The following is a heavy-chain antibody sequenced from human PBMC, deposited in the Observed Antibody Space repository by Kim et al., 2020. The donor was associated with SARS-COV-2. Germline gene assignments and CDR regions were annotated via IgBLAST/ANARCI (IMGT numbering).Heavy chain of an antibody. Sequence: SETLSLTCALSGGSISNSNYYWGWLRQPPGQGLEWIGSVYYTGITYYKPSLSSRLSISVDTSKNQFSLRLNSMTAADTAIYYCVRIRRNAFDMWGPGTLVPVSA. D-gene: IGHD5-18*01. CDR2: VYYTGIT. V-gene: IGHV4-39*07. CDR1: GGSISNSNYY. CDR3: VRIRRNAFDM. J-gene: IGHJ3*02.